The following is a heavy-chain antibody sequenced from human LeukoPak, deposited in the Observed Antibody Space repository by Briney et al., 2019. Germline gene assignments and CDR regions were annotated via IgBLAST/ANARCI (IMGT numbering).Heavy chain of an antibody. CDR1: GFTFSSYW. Sequence: GGSLRLSCAASGFTFSSYWMTWVRQAPGKGLEWVSAISGSGGSTYYADSVKGRFTISRDNSKNTLYLQMNTLRAEDTAIYYCAKDRSTSWYFDYWGQGTLVTVSS. J-gene: IGHJ4*02. CDR2: ISGSGGST. V-gene: IGHV3-23*01. CDR3: AKDRSTSWYFDY. D-gene: IGHD2-2*01.